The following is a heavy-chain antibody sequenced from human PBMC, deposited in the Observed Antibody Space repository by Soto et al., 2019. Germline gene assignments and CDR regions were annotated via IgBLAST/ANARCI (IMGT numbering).Heavy chain of an antibody. Sequence: ASVKVSCKASGYTFTSCDMRCVREAPGQRLEWMGWINAGNGNTYYSQKMQARVTITRDTSASTAYMELSRLRSEDTAVYYCARSRVRGGYYFDYWGQGALFTVSS. CDR3: ARSRVRGGYYFDY. D-gene: IGHD3-16*01. J-gene: IGHJ4*02. V-gene: IGHV1-3*01. CDR1: GYTFTSCD. CDR2: INAGNGNT.